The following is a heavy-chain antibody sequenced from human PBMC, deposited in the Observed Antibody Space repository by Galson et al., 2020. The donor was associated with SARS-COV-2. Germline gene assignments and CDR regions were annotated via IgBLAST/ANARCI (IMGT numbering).Heavy chain of an antibody. CDR2: FNPREDDR. D-gene: IGHD3-16*01. CDR3: ARDKGGEGRDGYKIDY. J-gene: IGHJ4*02. V-gene: IGHV1-46*01. Sequence: GESLKISCKASGYTFTSNYIHWVRQAPGQGLEWMGIFNPREDDRSYAQKFQGRVTMTRDTSTSTVYMELSSLRSEDTAVYYCARDKGGEGRDGYKIDYWGQGTLVTVS. CDR1: GYTFTSNY.